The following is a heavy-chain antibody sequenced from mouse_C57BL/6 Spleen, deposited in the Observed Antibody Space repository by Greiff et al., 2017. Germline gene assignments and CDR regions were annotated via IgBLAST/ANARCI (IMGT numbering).Heavy chain of an antibody. V-gene: IGHV1-69*01. CDR1: GYTFTSYW. D-gene: IGHD2-5*01. Sequence: QVQLKQPGAELVMPGASVKLSCKASGYTFTSYWMHWVKQRPGQGLEWFGEIDPSDSYTNYTQKFKGKSTLTVDKSSSTAYMQLSSLTSEDSAVYYFARSLYSNYEDYFDYWGQGTTLTVSS. CDR3: ARSLYSNYEDYFDY. J-gene: IGHJ2*01. CDR2: IDPSDSYT.